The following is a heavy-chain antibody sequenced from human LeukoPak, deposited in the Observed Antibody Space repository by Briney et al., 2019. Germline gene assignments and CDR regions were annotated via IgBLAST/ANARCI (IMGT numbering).Heavy chain of an antibody. CDR3: AKDKARGTFFDY. J-gene: IGHJ4*02. D-gene: IGHD3-16*01. V-gene: IGHV3-21*01. CDR1: GFTFSSYS. CDR2: ISSSSSYI. Sequence: PGGSLRLSCAASGFTFSSYSMNWVRQAPGKGLEWVSSISSSSSYIYYADSVKGRFTISRDNSKNTLYLQMNSLRAEDTAVYYCAKDKARGTFFDYWGQGTLVTVSS.